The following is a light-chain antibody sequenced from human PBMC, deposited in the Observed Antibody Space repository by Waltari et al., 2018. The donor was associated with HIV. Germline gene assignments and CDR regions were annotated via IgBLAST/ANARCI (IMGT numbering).Light chain of an antibody. CDR2: DAS. Sequence: DIQMTQSPSSLSASVGDRVTITCQASPDISSYLNWYQQKPGKAPKLLIYDASDLETGVPSRFSGSGSGTDFTFTISSLQPADIATYYCQQYDDVPVTFGPGTKVEIK. J-gene: IGKJ3*01. CDR3: QQYDDVPVT. CDR1: PDISSY. V-gene: IGKV1-33*01.